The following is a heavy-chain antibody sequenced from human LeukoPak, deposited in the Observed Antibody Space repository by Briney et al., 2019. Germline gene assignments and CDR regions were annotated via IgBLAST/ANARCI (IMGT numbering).Heavy chain of an antibody. CDR1: GFTFSSYG. J-gene: IGHJ2*01. Sequence: TGGSLRLSCAASGFTFSSYGMHWVRQAPGKGLEWVAFIRYDGSNKYYADSVKGRFTISRDNAKNSLYLQMNSLRAEDMALYYCAKDMNVPTGFDLWGRGALVTVSS. D-gene: IGHD1-1*01. CDR3: AKDMNVPTGFDL. CDR2: IRYDGSNK. V-gene: IGHV3-30*02.